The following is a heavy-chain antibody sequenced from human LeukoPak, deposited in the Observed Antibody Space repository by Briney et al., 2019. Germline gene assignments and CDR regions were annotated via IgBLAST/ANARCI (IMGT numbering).Heavy chain of an antibody. CDR2: INAGNGNT. D-gene: IGHD3-3*01. J-gene: IGHJ6*02. CDR1: GYTFTSYA. V-gene: IGHV1-3*01. CDR3: ARSSPLYYDFWSGYYTNKNYGMDV. Sequence: GASVKVSCKASGYTFTSYAMHWVRQAPGQRLEWMGWINAGNGNTKYSQKFRGRVTITRDTSASTAYMELSSLRSEDTAVYYCARSSPLYYDFWSGYYTNKNYGMDVWGQGTTVTVSS.